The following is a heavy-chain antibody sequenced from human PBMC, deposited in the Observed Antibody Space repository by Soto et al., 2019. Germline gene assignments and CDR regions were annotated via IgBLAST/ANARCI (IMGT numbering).Heavy chain of an antibody. CDR1: GFTFSSYS. Sequence: EVQLVESGGGLVKPGGSLRLSCAASGFTFSSYSMNWVRQAPGKGLELVSSISSSSSYIYYADSVKGRFTISRDNAKNSLYLQMNSLRAEDTAVYYCARAGYSYFGFVGNWFDPWGQGTLVTVSS. CDR2: ISSSSSYI. D-gene: IGHD5-18*01. J-gene: IGHJ5*02. CDR3: ARAGYSYFGFVGNWFDP. V-gene: IGHV3-21*01.